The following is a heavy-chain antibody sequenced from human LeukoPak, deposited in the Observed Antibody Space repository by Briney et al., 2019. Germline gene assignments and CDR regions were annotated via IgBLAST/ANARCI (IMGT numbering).Heavy chain of an antibody. J-gene: IGHJ4*02. CDR1: GFTFSNYG. Sequence: GGTLRLSCAASGFTFSNYGMTWVRQAPGRGLEWVSGISNGGTNTYYTDSVKGRFTISGDNSRNTLYLQMNSLRADDTARYYCAKDFVYGSRFPRPLDYWGQGTLVTVSS. CDR2: ISNGGTNT. V-gene: IGHV3-23*01. D-gene: IGHD3-3*01. CDR3: AKDFVYGSRFPRPLDY.